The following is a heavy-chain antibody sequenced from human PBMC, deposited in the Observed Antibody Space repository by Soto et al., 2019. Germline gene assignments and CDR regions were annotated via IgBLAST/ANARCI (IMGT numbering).Heavy chain of an antibody. Sequence: ASVKVSCKASGYTFTSYYMHWVRQAPGQGLEWMGIINSSGGSTSYAQKFQGRVTMTRDTSTSTVYMELSSLRSEDTAVYYCARDYDRSGYLRYYFDYWGQGTLVTVSS. V-gene: IGHV1-46*01. CDR2: INSSGGST. CDR3: ARDYDRSGYLRYYFDY. D-gene: IGHD3-22*01. CDR1: GYTFTSYY. J-gene: IGHJ4*02.